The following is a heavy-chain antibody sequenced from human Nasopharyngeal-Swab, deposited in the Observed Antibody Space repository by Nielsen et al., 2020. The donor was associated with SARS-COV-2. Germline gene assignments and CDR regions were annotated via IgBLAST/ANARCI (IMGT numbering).Heavy chain of an antibody. CDR2: FDPEDGEK. D-gene: IGHD3-10*01. J-gene: IGHJ4*02. CDR3: ATSYNSGSFDR. Sequence: ASVKVSCKVSGYTLTELSMRWVRQTPGKGLEWMGGFDPEDGEKIYAQKFQGRVTLTEDTSTETTYMELSSLRSEDTAVYYCATSYNSGSFDRWGQGTLVTVSS. CDR1: GYTLTELS. V-gene: IGHV1-24*01.